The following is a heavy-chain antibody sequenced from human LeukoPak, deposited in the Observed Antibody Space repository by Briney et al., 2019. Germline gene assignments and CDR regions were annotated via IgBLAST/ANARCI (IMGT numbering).Heavy chain of an antibody. D-gene: IGHD6-13*01. V-gene: IGHV3-7*01. Sequence: GGSLSLSCAASGFMFSSYWMSWVRQAPGKGLEWVANIKQDGSEKYYVDSVKGRFTISRDNAKNSLYLQMNSLRAEDTAVYYCARVKQQLVRLLGRDTTYYYYYYMDVWGKGTTVTVSS. CDR2: IKQDGSEK. CDR1: GFMFSSYW. J-gene: IGHJ6*03. CDR3: ARVKQQLVRLLGRDTTYYYYYYMDV.